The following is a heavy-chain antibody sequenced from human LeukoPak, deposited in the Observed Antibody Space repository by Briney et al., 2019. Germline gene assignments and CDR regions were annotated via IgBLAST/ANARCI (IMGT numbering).Heavy chain of an antibody. CDR3: ATDANCSGGSCYYGMDV. D-gene: IGHD2-15*01. V-gene: IGHV1-24*01. J-gene: IGHJ6*02. CDR1: GYTLTELS. Sequence: GASVKVSCKVSGYTLTELSMHWVRQAPGKGLEWMGGFDPEDGETIYAQKFQGRVTMTEDTSTDTAYMELSSLRSEDTAVYYCATDANCSGGSCYYGMDVWGQGTTVTVSS. CDR2: FDPEDGET.